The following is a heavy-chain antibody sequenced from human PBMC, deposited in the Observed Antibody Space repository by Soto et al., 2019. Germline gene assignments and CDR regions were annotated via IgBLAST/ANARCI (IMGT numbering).Heavy chain of an antibody. J-gene: IGHJ4*02. CDR2: IYYSGST. D-gene: IGHD2-21*01. CDR3: ARTCGSTNEY. V-gene: IGHV4-59*01. Sequence: QVQLQESGPGLVKPSETLSLTCVVSGGSLSSYYWSWIRQPPGKGLEWIGYIYYSGSTNYNPSLKSRVTISVDTSKNQFSLKLSSVTAADTVVYYCARTCGSTNEYWGRGNLVTVSS. CDR1: GGSLSSYY.